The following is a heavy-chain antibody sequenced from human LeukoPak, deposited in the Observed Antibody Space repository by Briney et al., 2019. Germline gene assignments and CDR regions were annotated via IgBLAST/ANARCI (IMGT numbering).Heavy chain of an antibody. J-gene: IGHJ4*02. D-gene: IGHD3-3*01. CDR1: GFTFSSYG. Sequence: GGSLRLSCAASGFTFSSYGMHWVRQAPGKGLEWVAVISYDGSNKYYADSVKGRFTISRDNSKNTLYQQMNSLRAEDTAVYYCAKDYDFWSGYPRWWGQGTLVTVSS. CDR2: ISYDGSNK. CDR3: AKDYDFWSGYPRW. V-gene: IGHV3-30*18.